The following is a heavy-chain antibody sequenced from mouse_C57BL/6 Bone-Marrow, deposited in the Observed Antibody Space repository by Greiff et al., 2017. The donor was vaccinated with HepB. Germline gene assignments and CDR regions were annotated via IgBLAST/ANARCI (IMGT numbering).Heavy chain of an antibody. CDR3: ASEGYYGSSPYAMDY. J-gene: IGHJ4*01. CDR2: ISSGSSTI. V-gene: IGHV5-17*01. Sequence: EVKLMESGGGLVKPGGSLKLSCAASGFTFSDYGMHWVRQAPEKGLEWVAYISSGSSTIYYADTVKGRFTISRDNAKNTLFLQMTSLRSDDTAMYYCASEGYYGSSPYAMDYWGQGTSVTVSS. CDR1: GFTFSDYG. D-gene: IGHD1-1*01.